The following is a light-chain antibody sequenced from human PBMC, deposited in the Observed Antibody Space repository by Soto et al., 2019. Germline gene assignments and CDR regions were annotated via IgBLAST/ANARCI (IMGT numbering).Light chain of an antibody. CDR1: QSISSY. V-gene: IGKV1-39*01. Sequence: DIQMTQSPSSLSASVGDRVTITCRASQSISSYLNWYQQKPGKAPKLLIYAASSLQSGVPSRFSGSGSGTDYPLTISSLQTGDFATYYCQQSYSTPRTFGQGTNLEIK. J-gene: IGKJ2*01. CDR3: QQSYSTPRT. CDR2: AAS.